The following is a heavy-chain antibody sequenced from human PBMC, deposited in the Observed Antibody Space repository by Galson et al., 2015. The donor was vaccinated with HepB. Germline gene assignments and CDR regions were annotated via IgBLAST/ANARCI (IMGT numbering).Heavy chain of an antibody. D-gene: IGHD6-13*01. Sequence: SLRLSCAASGFTFSSYGMHWVRQAPGKGLEWVAVIWYDGSNKYYADSVKGRFTISRDNSKNTLYLQMNSLRAEDTAVYYCARSIAAAGTIPYYGMDVWGQGTTVTVSS. CDR2: IWYDGSNK. J-gene: IGHJ6*02. CDR1: GFTFSSYG. V-gene: IGHV3-33*08. CDR3: ARSIAAAGTIPYYGMDV.